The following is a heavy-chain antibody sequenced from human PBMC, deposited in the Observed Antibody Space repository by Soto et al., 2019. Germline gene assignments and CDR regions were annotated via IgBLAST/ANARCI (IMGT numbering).Heavy chain of an antibody. V-gene: IGHV1-2*02. J-gene: IGHJ4*02. D-gene: IGHD3-22*01. CDR3: ARGGTFAYDTSGYSVY. CDR1: GYTFSAYY. CDR2: INPKSGGT. Sequence: QVHLVQSGAEVKKPGASVKVSCKTSGYTFSAYYMHWVRQAPGRGLEWMGWINPKSGGTLYAQKFQGRVTMTRDTSISTAYMELSRLRSDDTAVYYCARGGTFAYDTSGYSVYWGQGTLVTVSS.